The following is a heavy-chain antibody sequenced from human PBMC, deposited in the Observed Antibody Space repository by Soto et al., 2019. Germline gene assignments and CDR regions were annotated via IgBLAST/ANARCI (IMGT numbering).Heavy chain of an antibody. V-gene: IGHV5-51*01. D-gene: IGHD6-13*01. Sequence: PGESLKISCKGSGYSFTTYWIGWVRQVPGKGLEWMAILYPGDSQIRYSPSFQGQVSISVDKSISTAYLQWSSLKASDTAMYYCARSKYSTNWNHGIDVWGQGTTVTVSS. J-gene: IGHJ6*02. CDR2: LYPGDSQI. CDR1: GYSFTTYW. CDR3: ARSKYSTNWNHGIDV.